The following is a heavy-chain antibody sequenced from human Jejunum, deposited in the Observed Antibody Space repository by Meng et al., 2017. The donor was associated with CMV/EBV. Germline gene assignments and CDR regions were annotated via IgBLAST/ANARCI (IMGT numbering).Heavy chain of an antibody. Sequence: QVHLQESGPGLVQPSETLSRTCTVPGDSISHYYWSWIRQPPGKRLEWIGYVDYRGSTNYNPSLKSRVTISIHTSKKQFSLKLSSVTAADTAVYYCTRGSANWDPPENWGQGTLVTVSS. CDR2: VDYRGST. J-gene: IGHJ1*01. V-gene: IGHV4-59*01. CDR1: GDSISHYY. D-gene: IGHD1-1*01. CDR3: TRGSANWDPPEN.